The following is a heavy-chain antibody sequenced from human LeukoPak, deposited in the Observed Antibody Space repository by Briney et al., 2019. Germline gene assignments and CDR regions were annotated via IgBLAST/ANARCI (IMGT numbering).Heavy chain of an antibody. V-gene: IGHV4-34*01. Sequence: PSETLSLTCAVYGGSFSVYYWSWIRQPPGKGLEWIGEINHSGSTNYKPSLKSRVTISVDTSKNQFSLKLSSVTAADTAVYYCASYGDYSPGAFDIWGQGTMVTVSS. D-gene: IGHD4-17*01. CDR2: INHSGST. CDR1: GGSFSVYY. CDR3: ASYGDYSPGAFDI. J-gene: IGHJ3*02.